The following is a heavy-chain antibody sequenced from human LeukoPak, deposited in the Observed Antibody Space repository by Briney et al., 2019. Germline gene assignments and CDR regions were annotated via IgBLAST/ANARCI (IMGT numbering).Heavy chain of an antibody. J-gene: IGHJ4*02. CDR3: ARHANYDFWSGGRGYFDY. Sequence: SQTLSLTCTVSGYSISSGYYWGWIRQPPGKGLEWIGAVYHSGSTSGSIFYNPSLKSRVTISVDTSKNQFSLRLSSVTAADTAVYYCARHANYDFWSGGRGYFDYWGQGTLVTVSS. CDR1: GYSISSGYY. D-gene: IGHD3-3*01. V-gene: IGHV4-38-2*02. CDR2: VYHSGSTSGSI.